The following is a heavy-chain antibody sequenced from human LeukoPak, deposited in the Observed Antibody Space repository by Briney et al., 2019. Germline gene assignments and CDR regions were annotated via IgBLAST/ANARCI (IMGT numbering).Heavy chain of an antibody. J-gene: IGHJ3*02. D-gene: IGHD3-22*01. CDR1: GGSISCGSYY. V-gene: IGHV4-61*02. CDR3: ARDYYDSSGYYYRYNAFDI. CDR2: IYTSGST. Sequence: SQTLSLTCTVSGGSISCGSYYWSWIRQPAGKGLEWIGRIYTSGSTNYNPSLKSRVTISVDTSKNQFSLKLSSVTAADTAVYYCARDYYDSSGYYYRYNAFDIWGQGTMVTVSS.